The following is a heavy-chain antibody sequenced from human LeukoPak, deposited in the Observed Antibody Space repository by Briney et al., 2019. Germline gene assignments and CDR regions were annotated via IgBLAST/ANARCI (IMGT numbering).Heavy chain of an antibody. J-gene: IGHJ4*02. D-gene: IGHD6-19*01. Sequence: ASVKVSCKASGYTFTGYYMHWVRQARGQGLGWMGWINPNSGGTNYAQKFQGRVTMTRDTSISTAYMELSRLRSDDTAVYYCARVTAVAGTEFDYWGQGTLVTVSS. V-gene: IGHV1-2*02. CDR1: GYTFTGYY. CDR2: INPNSGGT. CDR3: ARVTAVAGTEFDY.